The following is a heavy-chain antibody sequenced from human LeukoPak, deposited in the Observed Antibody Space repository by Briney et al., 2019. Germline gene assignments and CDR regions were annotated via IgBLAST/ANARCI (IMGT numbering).Heavy chain of an antibody. CDR1: GGSISSGSYY. J-gene: IGHJ4*02. V-gene: IGHV4-61*02. D-gene: IGHD3-16*02. Sequence: SETLSLTCTVSGGSISSGSYYWSWLRQPAGKGLEWIGRIYTSGSTNYNPSLKSRVTISVDTSKKQFSLKLSSVTAADTAVYYCARSDYVWGSYRYLDDWGQGTLVTVSS. CDR3: ARSDYVWGSYRYLDD. CDR2: IYTSGST.